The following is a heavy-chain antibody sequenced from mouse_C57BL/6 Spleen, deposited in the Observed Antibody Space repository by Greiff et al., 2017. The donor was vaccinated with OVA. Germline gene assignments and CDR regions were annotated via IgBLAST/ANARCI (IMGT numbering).Heavy chain of an antibody. Sequence: VQLQQSGAELVRPGASVKLSCTASGFNIKDDYMHWVKQRPEQGLEWIGWIDPENGDTEYASKFQGKATITADTSSNTAYLQLSSLTSEDTAVYYCTTSDSSGPFAYWGQGTLVTVSA. CDR1: GFNIKDDY. D-gene: IGHD3-2*02. V-gene: IGHV14-4*01. CDR2: IDPENGDT. CDR3: TTSDSSGPFAY. J-gene: IGHJ3*01.